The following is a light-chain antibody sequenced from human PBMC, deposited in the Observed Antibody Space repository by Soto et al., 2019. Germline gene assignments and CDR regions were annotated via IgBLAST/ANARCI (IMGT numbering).Light chain of an antibody. J-gene: IGKJ2*02. CDR3: QQYGSSSCT. Sequence: EIVLTQSPGTLSLFPGERATLSCRASQSVSSSYLAWYQQKPGQAPRLLIYGASSRATGIPDRFSGSGSGTDFTLTISRPEPEDFAVYYCQQYGSSSCTFGQGTKLEIK. CDR1: QSVSSSY. V-gene: IGKV3-20*01. CDR2: GAS.